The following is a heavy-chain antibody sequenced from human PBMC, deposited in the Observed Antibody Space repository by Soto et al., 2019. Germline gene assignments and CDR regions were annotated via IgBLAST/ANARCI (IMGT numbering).Heavy chain of an antibody. Sequence: GGSLRLSCAASGFTVSSNYMSWVRQAPGKGLVWVSRINSDGSSTSYADSVKGRFTISRDNAKNTLYLQMNSLRAEDTAVYYCARESRGYSSGWYWFDPWGQGTLVTVSS. D-gene: IGHD6-19*01. CDR3: ARESRGYSSGWYWFDP. CDR1: GFTVSSNY. CDR2: INSDGSST. J-gene: IGHJ5*02. V-gene: IGHV3-74*01.